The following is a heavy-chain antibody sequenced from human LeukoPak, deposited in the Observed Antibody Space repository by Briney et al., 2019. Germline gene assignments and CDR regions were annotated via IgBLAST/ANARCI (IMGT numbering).Heavy chain of an antibody. CDR2: IKSKTDGGTT. J-gene: IGHJ5*02. CDR3: TCIRSGNYYYWFDP. V-gene: IGHV3-15*01. D-gene: IGHD3-10*01. CDR1: GFSFSNAW. Sequence: GGSLRLSCAASGFSFSNAWMSWVRQAPGKGLEWVGRIKSKTDGGTTDYAAPVKGRFIISRDDSKNTLYLQMSSLKTEDTAVYYCTCIRSGNYYYWFDPWGQGTLVTVSS.